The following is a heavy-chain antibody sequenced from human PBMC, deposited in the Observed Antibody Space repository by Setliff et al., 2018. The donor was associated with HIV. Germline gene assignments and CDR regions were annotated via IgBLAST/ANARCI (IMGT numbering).Heavy chain of an antibody. Sequence: GGSLRLSCAISGFTFSSYTMHWVRQAPGKGLEWVSLISWDGGSTYYSDSVKGRFTISRDNRKNSLFLQMNSLRAEDTAFYYCAKDTYTNGWHTSNFYHYGLEVWGQGTTVTVSS. V-gene: IGHV3-43D*03. CDR1: GFTFSSYT. CDR3: AKDTYTNGWHTSNFYHYGLEV. D-gene: IGHD6-19*01. J-gene: IGHJ6*02. CDR2: ISWDGGST.